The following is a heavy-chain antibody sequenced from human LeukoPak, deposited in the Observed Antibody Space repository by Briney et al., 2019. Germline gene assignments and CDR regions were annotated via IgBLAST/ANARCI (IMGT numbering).Heavy chain of an antibody. Sequence: PGGSLRLSCAASGFIFSNYGMHWVRQAPGKGLEWVAFIRYDGSNKYYTDSVKGRFTISRDNSKNTLYLQMNSLRADDTAVYYCAKDRYCSRSSCYDLGFDYWGQGTLVTVSS. CDR2: IRYDGSNK. CDR3: AKDRYCSRSSCYDLGFDY. D-gene: IGHD2-2*01. V-gene: IGHV3-30*02. CDR1: GFIFSNYG. J-gene: IGHJ4*02.